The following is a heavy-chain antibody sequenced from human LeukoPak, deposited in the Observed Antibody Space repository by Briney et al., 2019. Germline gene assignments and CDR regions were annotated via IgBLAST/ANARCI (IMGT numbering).Heavy chain of an antibody. J-gene: IGHJ4*02. CDR2: VFYSGST. D-gene: IGHD6-13*01. CDR3: ARIHTSSWFGFDY. Sequence: SETLSLTCTVSGGSVSSSSYHWGWIRQPPGKGLEWIGSVFYSGSTYYNPSLKSRVTMSVDTSKNQFSLKLSSVTAADTAVYCCARIHTSSWFGFDYWGQGTLVTVSS. V-gene: IGHV4-39*01. CDR1: GGSVSSSSYH.